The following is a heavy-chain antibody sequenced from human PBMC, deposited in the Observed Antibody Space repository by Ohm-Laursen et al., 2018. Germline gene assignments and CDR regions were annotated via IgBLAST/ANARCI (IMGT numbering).Heavy chain of an antibody. D-gene: IGHD1-26*01. Sequence: ASVKVSCKVSGYTLTELSMHWVRQAPGKGLEWMGGFDPEDGETIYAQKFQGRVTMTEDTSTDTAYMELSSLRPEDTTVYYCARDPSSRFLSGSHFDPWGQGTLVTVSS. V-gene: IGHV1-24*01. CDR1: GYTLTELS. J-gene: IGHJ5*02. CDR3: ARDPSSRFLSGSHFDP. CDR2: FDPEDGET.